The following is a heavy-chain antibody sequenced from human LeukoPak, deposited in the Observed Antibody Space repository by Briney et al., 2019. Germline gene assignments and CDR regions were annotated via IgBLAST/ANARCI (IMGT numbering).Heavy chain of an antibody. CDR2: INHSGYT. D-gene: IGHD2-21*02. V-gene: IGHV4-34*01. CDR3: TRMTAGHDY. CDR1: GVSLDDYY. J-gene: IGHJ4*02. Sequence: SETLSLTCAVSGVSLDDYYWSWVRQTPGKGLEWIGEINHSGYTNDSPSLKSRVTLSIDTSRKQCSLNLRSVTVADTGIYYCTRMTAGHDYWGEGNLVTVSS.